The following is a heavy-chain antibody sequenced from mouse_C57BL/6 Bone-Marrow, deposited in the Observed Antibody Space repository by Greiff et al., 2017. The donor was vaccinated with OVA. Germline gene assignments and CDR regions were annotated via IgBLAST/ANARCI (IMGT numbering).Heavy chain of an antibody. CDR1: GYTFTSYW. Sequence: VQLQQSGAELAKPGASVKLSCKASGYTFTSYWMHWVKQRPGQGLEWIGYINPSSGYTKYNQKFKGKATLTADKSSSTAYMQLSSLTYEDSAVXYCASDGDPDYGGRGTAPTVTA. J-gene: IGHJ2*01. CDR3: ASDGDPDY. CDR2: INPSSGYT. V-gene: IGHV1-7*01. D-gene: IGHD1-2*01.